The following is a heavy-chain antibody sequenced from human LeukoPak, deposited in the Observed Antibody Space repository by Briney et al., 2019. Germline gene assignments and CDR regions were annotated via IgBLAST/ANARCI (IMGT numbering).Heavy chain of an antibody. J-gene: IGHJ4*02. CDR2: IYPGDYDT. Sequence: ESLKISCKGSGYSFSNYWIAWVRQMPGKGLEYMGIIYPGDYDTRYSPSFRGQVTISVDKSIATAYLQWASLKASDTATYYCARAPTSVSNPYYFNSWAQGTLVTVSS. D-gene: IGHD4-11*01. CDR3: ARAPTSVSNPYYFNS. V-gene: IGHV5-51*01. CDR1: GYSFSNYW.